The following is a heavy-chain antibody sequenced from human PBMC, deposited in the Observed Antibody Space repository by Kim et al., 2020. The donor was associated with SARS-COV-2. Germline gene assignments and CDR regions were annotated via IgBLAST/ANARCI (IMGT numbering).Heavy chain of an antibody. CDR3: ATPADCSGGSCYFGFDY. D-gene: IGHD2-15*01. Sequence: ASVTVSCKVSGYTLTEFSMHCVRQAPGKGLEWMGGFDPEDVETIYAQKFQGRVTMTEDTSTDTAYMELSSLRSEDTDVYYCATPADCSGGSCYFGFDYWGQGTLVTVSS. CDR1: GYTLTEFS. J-gene: IGHJ4*02. CDR2: FDPEDVET. V-gene: IGHV1-24*01.